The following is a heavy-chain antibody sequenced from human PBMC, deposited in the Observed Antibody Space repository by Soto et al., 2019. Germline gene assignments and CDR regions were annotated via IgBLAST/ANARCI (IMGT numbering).Heavy chain of an antibody. V-gene: IGHV3-23*01. CDR1: GFTFSSYA. CDR3: AKGNSWSPALVLDI. CDR2: ISGSGGST. Sequence: GGSLRLSCAASGFTFSSYAMNWVRQAPGKGMEWVSAISGSGGSTYYADSVKGRFTISRDSSKNTLYLQMNSLRAEDTAVYYCAKGNSWSPALVLDIWGQGTMVTVSS. J-gene: IGHJ3*02. D-gene: IGHD1-7*01.